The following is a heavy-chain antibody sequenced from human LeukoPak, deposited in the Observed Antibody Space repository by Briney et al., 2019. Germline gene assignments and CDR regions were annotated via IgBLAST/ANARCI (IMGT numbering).Heavy chain of an antibody. CDR1: RFIFSNNYW. CDR3: ARDSVVGYCSGGSCYGELDY. V-gene: IGHV3-23*01. Sequence: TGGSLRLSCAGSRFIFSNNYWMSWVRQAPGKGLEWVSSIFPSGGEIHYADSVRGRFTISRDDSKSTLSLQMNSLRAEDTAVYYCARDSVVGYCSGGSCYGELDYWGQGTLVTVSS. CDR2: IFPSGGEI. J-gene: IGHJ4*02. D-gene: IGHD2-15*01.